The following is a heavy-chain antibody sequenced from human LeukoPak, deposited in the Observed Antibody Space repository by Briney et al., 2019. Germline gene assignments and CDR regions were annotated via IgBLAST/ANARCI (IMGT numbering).Heavy chain of an antibody. Sequence: ASVKVSCKASGYTFTSYAMYWVRQAPGQRLEWMGWINAGNGNTKYSQKFQGRVTITRDTSASTVYMELTSLRSDDTAVYYCARSTTSISDTLEFKYWGQGTLVTVSS. V-gene: IGHV1-3*01. J-gene: IGHJ4*02. CDR3: ARSTTSISDTLEFKY. CDR2: INAGNGNT. D-gene: IGHD4-17*01. CDR1: GYTFTSYA.